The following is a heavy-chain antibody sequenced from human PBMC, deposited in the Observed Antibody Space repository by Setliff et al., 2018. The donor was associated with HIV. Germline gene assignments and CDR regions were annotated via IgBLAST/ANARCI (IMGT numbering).Heavy chain of an antibody. D-gene: IGHD3-16*02. CDR3: ARRVILSYGYYFDY. Sequence: PSETLSLTCTVSGGSISSGGYYWSWIRQHPGKGLEWIGYIYYSGSTYYNPSLKSRVTISVDTSKNQFSLKLSSVTAADTAVYHCARRVILSYGYYFDYWGQGTLVTVSS. V-gene: IGHV4-31*03. J-gene: IGHJ4*02. CDR2: IYYSGST. CDR1: GGSISSGGYY.